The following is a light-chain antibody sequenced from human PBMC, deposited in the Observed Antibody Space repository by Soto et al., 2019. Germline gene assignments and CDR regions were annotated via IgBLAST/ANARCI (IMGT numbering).Light chain of an antibody. CDR3: QQRSNWPLLT. Sequence: EIVLTQSPATLSLSPGERATLSCRASQSVSNSLAWYQQKPGQAPRLLIYDASNRATGIPARFSGSGPGTDFTLTISSLEPEDFAVYYCQQRSNWPLLTFGGGPKVEIK. CDR2: DAS. J-gene: IGKJ4*01. CDR1: QSVSNS. V-gene: IGKV3-11*01.